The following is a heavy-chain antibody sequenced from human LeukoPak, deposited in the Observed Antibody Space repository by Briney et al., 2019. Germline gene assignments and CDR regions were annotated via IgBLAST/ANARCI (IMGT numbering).Heavy chain of an antibody. CDR1: GYTFSDYY. Sequence: GASVKVSCKTSGYTFSDYYIHWIRQAPGQGLEWMGWISAYNGNTNYAQKLQGRVTMTTDTSTSTAYMELGSLRSDDTAVYYCARGVSSCSGSTQLNWFDPWGQGTLVTVSS. CDR2: ISAYNGNT. V-gene: IGHV1-18*04. D-gene: IGHD6-19*01. J-gene: IGHJ5*02. CDR3: ARGVSSCSGSTQLNWFDP.